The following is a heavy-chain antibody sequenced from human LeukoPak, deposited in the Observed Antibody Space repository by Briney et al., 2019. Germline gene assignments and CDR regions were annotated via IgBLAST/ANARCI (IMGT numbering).Heavy chain of an antibody. CDR3: ARGASIAAAGDY. CDR2: IIPILGIA. CDR1: GGTFSSYA. Sequence: ASVKVSCKASGGTFSSYAISWVRQAPGQGLEWMGRIIPILGIANYAQKFQGRVTITADKSTSTAYMELSSLRSEDTAVYYCARGASIAAAGDYWGQGTLVTVSS. D-gene: IGHD6-13*01. J-gene: IGHJ4*02. V-gene: IGHV1-69*04.